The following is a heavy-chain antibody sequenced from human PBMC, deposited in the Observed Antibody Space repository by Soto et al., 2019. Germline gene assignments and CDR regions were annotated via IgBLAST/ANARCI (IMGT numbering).Heavy chain of an antibody. CDR1: GFTFSDYY. V-gene: IGHV3-11*05. CDR3: ARGAHSVAAGRGGFEY. D-gene: IGHD3-10*01. Sequence: PGGSLRLSCAASGFTFSDYYMSWIRQAPGKGLEWVSYISSSSYTNYADSVKGRFTISRDNAKNSLYLQMNSLRAEDTAVYYCARGAHSVAAGRGGFEYWGQGTLVTVSS. CDR2: ISSSSYT. J-gene: IGHJ4*02.